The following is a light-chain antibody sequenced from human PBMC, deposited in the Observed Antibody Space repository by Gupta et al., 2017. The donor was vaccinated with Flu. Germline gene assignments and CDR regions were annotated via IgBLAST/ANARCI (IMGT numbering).Light chain of an antibody. CDR3: QQYGSSFS. CDR2: GAS. CDR1: QSVSSNY. Sequence: EIVLTQSPGTLSLSPGERATLSCRATQSVSSNYLAWYQQKPGQAPRLLIYGASSRATGIPGRCSGSGSGTDFTLTISRLEPEDFAVYYCQQYGSSFSFGQGTKLE. V-gene: IGKV3-20*01. J-gene: IGKJ2*03.